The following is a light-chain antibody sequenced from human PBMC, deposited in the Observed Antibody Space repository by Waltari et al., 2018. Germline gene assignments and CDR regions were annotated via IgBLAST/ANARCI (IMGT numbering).Light chain of an antibody. CDR1: QSVSSSY. CDR2: GAS. V-gene: IGKV3-20*01. Sequence: EIVLTQAPGTLPLSPGETANLSCRASQSVSSSYLAWYQQKPGQAPRLLIYGASSRATGIPDRFSGSGSGTDFTLTISRLEPEDFAVYYCQQYGSSPLTFGGGTKVEIK. CDR3: QQYGSSPLT. J-gene: IGKJ4*01.